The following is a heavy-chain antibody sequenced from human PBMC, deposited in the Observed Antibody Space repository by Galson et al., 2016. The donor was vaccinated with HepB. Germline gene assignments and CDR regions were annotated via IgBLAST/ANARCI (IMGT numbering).Heavy chain of an antibody. J-gene: IGHJ2*01. CDR2: INHSGST. Sequence: ETLSLTCAVYGGSFSGYYWSWIRQPPGKGLEWIGEINHSGSTNYNPSLKSRVTISVDTSKNQFSLNLSSVTAADTAVYYCARHQAVAYANWYFDLWGRGSLVTVSS. CDR1: GGSFSGYY. CDR3: ARHQAVAYANWYFDL. D-gene: IGHD6-19*01. V-gene: IGHV4-34*01.